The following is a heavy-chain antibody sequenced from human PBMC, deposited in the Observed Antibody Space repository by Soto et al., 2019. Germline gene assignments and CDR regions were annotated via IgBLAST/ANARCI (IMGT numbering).Heavy chain of an antibody. CDR2: ISYDGSNK. D-gene: IGHD1-26*01. V-gene: IGHV3-30*18. Sequence: QVQLVESGGGVVQPGRSLRLSCAASGFTFSSYGMHWVRQAPGKGLEWVAVISYDGSNKYYADSVKGRFTISRDNSKNTLYLQMNSLRAEDTAVYYCAKNGWELLFAYWGQGTLVTVSS. J-gene: IGHJ4*02. CDR3: AKNGWELLFAY. CDR1: GFTFSSYG.